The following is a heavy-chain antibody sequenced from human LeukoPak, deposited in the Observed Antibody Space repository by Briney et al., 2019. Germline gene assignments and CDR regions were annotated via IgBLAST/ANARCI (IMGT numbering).Heavy chain of an antibody. J-gene: IGHJ5*02. CDR2: IYYSGST. CDR1: GGSISSYY. D-gene: IGHD5-24*01. CDR3: ARTLDGYNDGWFDT. V-gene: IGHV4-59*01. Sequence: SETLSLTCTVSGGSISSYYWSWIRQPPGKGLGWIGYIYYSGSTNYNPSLKSRVTISVDTSKNQFSLKLSAVTAADTAVYYCARTLDGYNDGWFDTWGQGTLVTVSS.